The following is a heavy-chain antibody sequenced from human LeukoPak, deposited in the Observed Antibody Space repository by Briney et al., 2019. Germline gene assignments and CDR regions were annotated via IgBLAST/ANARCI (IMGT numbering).Heavy chain of an antibody. D-gene: IGHD3-22*01. CDR3: ARGTYYYDSSGYCLDY. CDR2: IYYSGST. V-gene: IGHV4-30-4*01. Sequence: SETLSLTCTVSGGSISSGDYYWSWIRQPPGKGLEWIVYIYYSGSTYYNPSLKSRVTISVDTSKNQSSLQLSSVTAADTAVYYCARGTYYYDSSGYCLDYWGQGTLVTVSS. CDR1: GGSISSGDYY. J-gene: IGHJ4*02.